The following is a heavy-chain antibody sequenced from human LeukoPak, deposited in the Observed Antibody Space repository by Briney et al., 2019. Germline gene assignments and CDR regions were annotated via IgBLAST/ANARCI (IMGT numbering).Heavy chain of an antibody. CDR2: IGSSGSTI. CDR3: AREDSGIAAAGTSLDY. CDR1: GFTFSDYY. V-gene: IGHV3-11*01. J-gene: IGHJ4*02. D-gene: IGHD6-13*01. Sequence: GGSLRLSCAASGFTFSDYYMSWIRQAPGKGLEWVSYIGSSGSTIYYADSVKGRFTISRDNAKNSLYLQMNSLRAEDTAVYYCAREDSGIAAAGTSLDYWGQGTPVTVSS.